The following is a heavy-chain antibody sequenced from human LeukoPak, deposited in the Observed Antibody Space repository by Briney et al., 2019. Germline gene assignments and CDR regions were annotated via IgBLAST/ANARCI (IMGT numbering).Heavy chain of an antibody. Sequence: PGGSLRLSCAASGFTFSSYSMNWVRQAPGKGLEWVSSISSSSSYIYYADSVKGRFTISRDNAKNSLYLQMNSLRAEDTAVYYCASPIMNEWLSNYYYYMDVWGKGTTVTVSS. CDR1: GFTFSSYS. V-gene: IGHV3-21*01. D-gene: IGHD3-3*01. CDR3: ASPIMNEWLSNYYYYMDV. J-gene: IGHJ6*03. CDR2: ISSSSSYI.